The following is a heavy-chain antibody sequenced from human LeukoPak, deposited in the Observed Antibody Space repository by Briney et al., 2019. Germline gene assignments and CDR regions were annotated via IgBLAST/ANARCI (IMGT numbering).Heavy chain of an antibody. J-gene: IGHJ6*03. Sequence: TGGSLRLSCAASGFTFSSHSMTWVRQAPGKGLEWVSYISGGSTTIYYADSVKGRFTISRDNAKNSLFLQMNSLRAEDTAVYYCARGGCSSTSCYYMDVWGEGTTVTVSS. CDR3: ARGGCSSTSCYYMDV. D-gene: IGHD2-2*01. CDR1: GFTFSSHS. V-gene: IGHV3-48*01. CDR2: ISGGSTTI.